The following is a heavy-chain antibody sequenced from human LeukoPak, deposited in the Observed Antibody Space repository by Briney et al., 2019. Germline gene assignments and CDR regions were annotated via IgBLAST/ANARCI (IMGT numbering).Heavy chain of an antibody. CDR2: IRGAGGGV. V-gene: IGHV3-30*03. D-gene: IGHD3-10*01. J-gene: IGHJ4*02. CDR1: GFTFSDYS. Sequence: PGGSLRLSCAASGFTFSDYSMHWVRQAPGKGLEWIANIRGAGGGVYYAASVEGRFTISRDNSKNTLYLQMNSLRAEDTAVYYCARDRDGEGYSDYWGQGTLVTVSS. CDR3: ARDRDGEGYSDY.